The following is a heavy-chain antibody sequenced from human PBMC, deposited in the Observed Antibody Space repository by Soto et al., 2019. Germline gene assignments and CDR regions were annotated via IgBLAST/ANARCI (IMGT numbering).Heavy chain of an antibody. J-gene: IGHJ6*02. Sequence: QEQLVESGGGVVQPGTSLRLSCAASGFPFSSYGMHWVRQAPGKGLEWVTVIWYDGSEKRYVDSVTGRFTISRDNSKNTVLLQMNSLRVEDTAVYYCARLYGSGKEGVRGVDVWGQGTTVIVSS. V-gene: IGHV3-33*01. D-gene: IGHD3-10*01. CDR3: ARLYGSGKEGVRGVDV. CDR1: GFPFSSYG. CDR2: IWYDGSEK.